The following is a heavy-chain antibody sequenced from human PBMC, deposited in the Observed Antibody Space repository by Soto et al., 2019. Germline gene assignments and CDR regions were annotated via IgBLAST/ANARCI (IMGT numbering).Heavy chain of an antibody. CDR1: GFTFSDYA. D-gene: IGHD3-22*01. CDR3: AKVLSKNYYYTFDF. CDR2: ISGGSSVT. J-gene: IGHJ4*02. Sequence: GGSLRLSCTASGFTFSDYAMAWVRQAPGKGLEWVSTISGGSSVTYYGDSVKGRFTISRDNAKKTLFLQLNRLSAEDTATYYCAKVLSKNYYYTFDFWGQGTQVTVSS. V-gene: IGHV3-23*01.